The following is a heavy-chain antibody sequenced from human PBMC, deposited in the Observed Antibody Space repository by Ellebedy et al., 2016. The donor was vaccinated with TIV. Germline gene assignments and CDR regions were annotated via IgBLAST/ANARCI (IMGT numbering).Heavy chain of an antibody. CDR3: ARGPHVGLLWFGELPSRYYGMTS. CDR1: GGSFSGYY. Sequence: MPSETLSLTCAVYGGSFSGYYWSWIRQPPGKGLEWIGEINHSGSTNYNPSLKSRVTISVDTSKNQFSLKLSSVTAADTAVYYCARGPHVGLLWFGELPSRYYGMTSGAKGPRSPSP. D-gene: IGHD3-10*01. J-gene: IGHJ6*02. V-gene: IGHV4-34*01. CDR2: INHSGST.